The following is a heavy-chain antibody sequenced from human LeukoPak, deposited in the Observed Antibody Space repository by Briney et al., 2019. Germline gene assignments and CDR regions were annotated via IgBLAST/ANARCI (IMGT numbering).Heavy chain of an antibody. Sequence: PGGSLRLSCAASGFTVSSNYMSWVRQAPGKGLEWVSVIYSGGSTYYSDSVKGRFTIPRDNSKNTLYLQMNSLRAEDTAVYYCASVRFLEWFIFDYWGQGTLVTVSS. CDR2: IYSGGST. D-gene: IGHD3-3*01. J-gene: IGHJ4*02. CDR3: ASVRFLEWFIFDY. CDR1: GFTVSSNY. V-gene: IGHV3-66*01.